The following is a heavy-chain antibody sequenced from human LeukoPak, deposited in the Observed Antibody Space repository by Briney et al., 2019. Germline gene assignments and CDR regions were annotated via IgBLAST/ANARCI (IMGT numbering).Heavy chain of an antibody. D-gene: IGHD3-3*01. CDR1: GFTFSSYA. V-gene: IGHV3-23*01. Sequence: GGSLRPSCAASGFTFSSYAMSWVRQAPGKGLEWVSAISGSGGSTYYADSVKGRFTISRDNSKNTLYLQMNSLRAEDTAVYYCAKGFGADFWSGVDYWGQGTLVTVSS. CDR2: ISGSGGST. CDR3: AKGFGADFWSGVDY. J-gene: IGHJ4*02.